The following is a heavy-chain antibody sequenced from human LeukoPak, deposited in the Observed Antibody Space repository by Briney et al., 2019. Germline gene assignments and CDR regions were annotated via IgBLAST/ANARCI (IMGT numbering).Heavy chain of an antibody. Sequence: GGSLRLSCAASGFTFSSYAMSWVRQAPGKGLEWVSAISGSGANRYYADSVKDRFTISRDNSKNTLYLQMNSLRAEDTAVYYCAKYNYYGSGSYYNDFDYWGQGTLVTVSS. CDR2: ISGSGANR. J-gene: IGHJ4*02. CDR3: AKYNYYGSGSYYNDFDY. V-gene: IGHV3-23*01. CDR1: GFTFSSYA. D-gene: IGHD3-10*01.